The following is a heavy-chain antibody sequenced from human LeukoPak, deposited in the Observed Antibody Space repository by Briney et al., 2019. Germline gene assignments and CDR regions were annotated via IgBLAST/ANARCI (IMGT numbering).Heavy chain of an antibody. D-gene: IGHD3-22*01. J-gene: IGHJ4*02. CDR2: ISWNSGSI. V-gene: IGHV3-9*01. CDR1: GFTFDDYA. CDR3: AKDTMGGIIVVVHTLDY. Sequence: PGGSLRLSCAASGFTFDDYAMHWVRQAPGKGLEWVSGISWNSGSIGYADSVKGRFTISRDNAKNSLYLQMNSLRAEDTALYYCAKDTMGGIIVVVHTLDYWGQGTLVTVSS.